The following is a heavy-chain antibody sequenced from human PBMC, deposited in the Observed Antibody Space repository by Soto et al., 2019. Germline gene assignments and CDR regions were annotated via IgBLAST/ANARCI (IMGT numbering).Heavy chain of an antibody. CDR1: GFTFTSYS. J-gene: IGHJ4*02. CDR2: IRQDGHEK. CDR3: ARDLPGYCSTTNCYYSFDF. Sequence: PGGSLRLSCAVSGFTFTSYSMSWVRQAPGEGLEWVANIRQDGHEKYYVDSVRGRFTISRDNAQNSLYLQMDSLRAEDTAMYYCARDLPGYCSTTNCYYSFDFWGPVTLGTLSS. D-gene: IGHD2-2*01. V-gene: IGHV3-7*03.